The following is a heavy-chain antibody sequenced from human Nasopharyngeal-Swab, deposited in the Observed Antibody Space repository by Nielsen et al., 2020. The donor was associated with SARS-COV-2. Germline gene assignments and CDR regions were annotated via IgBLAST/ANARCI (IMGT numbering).Heavy chain of an antibody. D-gene: IGHD6-19*01. J-gene: IGHJ4*02. CDR2: ISWNSGSI. V-gene: IGHV3-9*01. CDR3: AKDIGAVAGGLGY. CDR1: GFTFDDYA. Sequence: GGSLRLSCAASGFTFDDYALHWVRHAPGKGLERVSGISWNSGSIGYADSVKGRFTITRDNAKNSLYLQMNSLRAEDTALYYCAKDIGAVAGGLGYWGQGTLVTVSS.